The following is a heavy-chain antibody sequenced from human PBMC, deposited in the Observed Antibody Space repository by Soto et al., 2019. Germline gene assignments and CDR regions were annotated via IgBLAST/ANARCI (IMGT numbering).Heavy chain of an antibody. J-gene: IGHJ4*02. CDR2: ISGSGGST. Sequence: GXLRLACAACGFTFTTYAKRWVRQAPGKGLEWVSAISGSGGSTYYADSVKGRFTISRDNSKNTLYLQMNSLRAEDTAVYYCAKVGYSGSYYVFDYWGQGTLVTVS. CDR3: AKVGYSGSYYVFDY. V-gene: IGHV3-23*01. D-gene: IGHD1-26*01. CDR1: GFTFTTYA.